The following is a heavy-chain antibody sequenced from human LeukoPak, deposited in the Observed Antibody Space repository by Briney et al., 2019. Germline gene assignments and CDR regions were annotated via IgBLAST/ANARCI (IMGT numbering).Heavy chain of an antibody. CDR2: INHSGST. D-gene: IGHD3-10*01. CDR1: GGSFSGYY. Sequence: SETLSLTCAVYGGSFSGYYWSWIRQPPGKGLEWIGEINHSGSTNYNPSLKSRVTISVDTSKNQFSLKLSSVTAADTAVYYCARLSQLDYYGSGYYMDVWGKGTTVTISS. J-gene: IGHJ6*03. CDR3: ARLSQLDYYGSGYYMDV. V-gene: IGHV4-34*01.